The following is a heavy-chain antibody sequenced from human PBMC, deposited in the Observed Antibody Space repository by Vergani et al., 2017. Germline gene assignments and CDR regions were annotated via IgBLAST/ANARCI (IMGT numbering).Heavy chain of an antibody. D-gene: IGHD3-22*01. V-gene: IGHV1-18*01. CDR3: ARDQGCDPYYYDSSGSSCDAFDI. CDR1: GYTFTSYG. Sequence: QVQLVQSGAEVKKPGASVKVSCKASGYTFTSYGISWVRQAPGQGLEWMGWISAYNGNTNYAQKLQGRVTMTTDTSTSTAYRELRSLRSDDTAVYYCARDQGCDPYYYDSSGSSCDAFDIWGQGTMVTVSS. CDR2: ISAYNGNT. J-gene: IGHJ3*02.